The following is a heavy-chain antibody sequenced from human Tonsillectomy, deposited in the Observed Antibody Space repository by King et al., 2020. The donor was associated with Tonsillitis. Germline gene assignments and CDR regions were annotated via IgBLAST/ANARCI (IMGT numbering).Heavy chain of an antibody. CDR2: IKEDGSEK. V-gene: IGHV3-7*04. Sequence: VQLVESGGGLVQPGTSLRLSCAASGFTFSSYWMSWVRQAPGKGLEWVANIKEDGSEKYYVDSVKGRFTISRDNAKNSLYLQMNSLRVEDTAVYYCAKEGXVVSXXXFAXDXWGXGXXV. J-gene: IGHJ3*01. D-gene: IGHD2-2*01. CDR3: AKEGXVVSXXXFAXDX. CDR1: GFTFSSYW.